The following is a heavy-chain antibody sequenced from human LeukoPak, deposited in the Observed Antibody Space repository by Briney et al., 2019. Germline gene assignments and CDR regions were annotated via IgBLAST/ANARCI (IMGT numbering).Heavy chain of an antibody. CDR1: GFTFSSYW. D-gene: IGHD3-3*01. CDR2: INSDGSST. V-gene: IGHV3-74*01. Sequence: GGSLRLSCAASGFTFSSYWMHWVRQAPGKGLAWDSRINSDGSSTSYADSVKGRFTISRDNAKNTLYLQMNSLRAEDTAVYYCARVPTGDDFWSGYLIGGRPDYYGMDVWGQGTTVTVSS. J-gene: IGHJ6*02. CDR3: ARVPTGDDFWSGYLIGGRPDYYGMDV.